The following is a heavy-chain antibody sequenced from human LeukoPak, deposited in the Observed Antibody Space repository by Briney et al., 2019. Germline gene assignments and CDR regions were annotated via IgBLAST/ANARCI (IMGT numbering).Heavy chain of an antibody. D-gene: IGHD3-10*01. CDR2: ISGYNGNT. CDR3: ANFQWFGELQPI. V-gene: IGHV1-18*04. J-gene: IGHJ3*02. Sequence: ASVKVSCKASGYTFTGYYMHWVRQAPGQGLEWMGWISGYNGNTNYAQKFQGRVTMTRDTSTSTAYMELRSLRSDDTAVYYCANFQWFGELQPIWGQGTMVAVSS. CDR1: GYTFTGYY.